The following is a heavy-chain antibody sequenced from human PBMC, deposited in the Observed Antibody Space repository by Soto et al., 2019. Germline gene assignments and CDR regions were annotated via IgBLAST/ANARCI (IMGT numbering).Heavy chain of an antibody. D-gene: IGHD4-17*01. CDR1: GGSISSSSYY. Sequence: PSETLSLTCTVSGGSISSSSYYWGWIRQPPGKGLEWIGCIFYSGSTNYNPSLKSRVTISVDTSKNQFSLKLSSVTAADTAVYYCARRYGDYFDYWGQGTLVTVSS. J-gene: IGHJ4*02. CDR2: IFYSGST. CDR3: ARRYGDYFDY. V-gene: IGHV4-39*01.